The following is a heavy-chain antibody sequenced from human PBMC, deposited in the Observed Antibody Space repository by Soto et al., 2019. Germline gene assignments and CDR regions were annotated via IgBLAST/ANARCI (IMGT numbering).Heavy chain of an antibody. V-gene: IGHV4-39*01. D-gene: IGHD4-17*01. CDR2: ISYSGRT. J-gene: IGHJ4*02. Sequence: SETLSLTCTVSGASIITNNYFWVWIRQSPMRGLELIGSISYSGRTYDNPSLQSRVTISIDASKNQFSLKLTSVTTADTSIYYCARRRASDYGGNHHPYYFDRWGQGTLVTVSS. CDR1: GASIITNNYF. CDR3: ARRRASDYGGNHHPYYFDR.